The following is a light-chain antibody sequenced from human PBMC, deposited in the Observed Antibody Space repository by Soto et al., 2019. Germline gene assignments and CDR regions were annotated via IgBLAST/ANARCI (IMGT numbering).Light chain of an antibody. V-gene: IGLV2-23*01. CDR3: CSCAGSSTYV. CDR2: EGS. CDR1: RREIGSYNL. Sequence: QSALTQPASGSGAPGQSITISCNGKRREIGSYNLVSWYQQHPGKAPKLMIYEGSKRPSGVSNRFSGSKSGNTASLTISGLQAEDEADYYCCSCAGSSTYVFGTGTKVTVL. J-gene: IGLJ1*01.